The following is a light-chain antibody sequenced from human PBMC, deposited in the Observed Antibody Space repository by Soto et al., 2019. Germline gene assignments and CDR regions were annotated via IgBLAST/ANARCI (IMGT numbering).Light chain of an antibody. CDR2: AAS. Sequence: DIQMTQSPSSLSASVGDRVTSTCRASQSISSYLNWYQQKPGKAPKLLIYAASSLQSGVPSRFSGSGSETDFILTINSLQPDDFATYYCQQYKSNRRTFGQGTKVDIK. CDR1: QSISSY. J-gene: IGKJ1*01. V-gene: IGKV1-39*01. CDR3: QQYKSNRRT.